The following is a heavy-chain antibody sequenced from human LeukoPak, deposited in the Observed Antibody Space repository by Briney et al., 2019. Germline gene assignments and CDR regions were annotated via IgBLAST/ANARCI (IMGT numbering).Heavy chain of an antibody. Sequence: ASVKVSRKASGGTFSSYAISWVRQAPGQGLEWMGGIVPIFGTADYAQKFQGRVTITADESTSTAYMDLSSLRSEDTALYYCATNLWSRGGDYWYFDLWGRGTLVTVSS. D-gene: IGHD3-10*01. CDR1: GGTFSSYA. J-gene: IGHJ2*01. CDR2: IVPIFGTA. CDR3: ATNLWSRGGDYWYFDL. V-gene: IGHV1-69*13.